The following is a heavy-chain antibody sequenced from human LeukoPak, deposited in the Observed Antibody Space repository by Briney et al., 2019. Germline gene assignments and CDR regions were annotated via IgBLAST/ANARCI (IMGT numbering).Heavy chain of an antibody. D-gene: IGHD5-12*01. J-gene: IGHJ4*02. CDR1: GFNFSDYD. CDR3: ASDIVATSGDF. CDR2: ITSSGDDI. V-gene: IGHV3-11*01. Sequence: GGSLRLSCAASGFNFSDYDMSWIRQATGKGLEWVAYITSSGDDIYYADSVKGRFTISRDNAKNALFLRMSSLRVEDTATYYCASDIVATSGDFWGQGTLVSVSS.